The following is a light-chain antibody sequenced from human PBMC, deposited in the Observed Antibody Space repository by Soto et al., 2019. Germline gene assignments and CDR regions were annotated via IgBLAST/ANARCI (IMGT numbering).Light chain of an antibody. CDR1: QSVSSN. CDR3: QQRSNWPPWT. Sequence: EIVMTQSPATLSVSPGERATLSCRASQSVSSNLAWYQQKPGQAPRLLIYDASNRATGIPARFSGSGSGTDFTLTISCLEPEDFAVYYCQQRSNWPPWTFGQGTKVDIK. J-gene: IGKJ1*01. V-gene: IGKV3-11*01. CDR2: DAS.